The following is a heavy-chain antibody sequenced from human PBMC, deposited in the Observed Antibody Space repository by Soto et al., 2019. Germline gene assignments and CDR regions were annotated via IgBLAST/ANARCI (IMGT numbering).Heavy chain of an antibody. J-gene: IGHJ6*02. CDR3: ARDELRYCSSTSCANGMDV. D-gene: IGHD2-2*01. V-gene: IGHV4-59*01. Sequence: SETLSLTCTVSGGSISSYYWSWIRQPPGKGLEWIGYIYYSGSTNYNPSLKSRVTISVDTSKNQFSLKLSSVTAADTAVYYCARDELRYCSSTSCANGMDVWGQGTTVTVSS. CDR1: GGSISSYY. CDR2: IYYSGST.